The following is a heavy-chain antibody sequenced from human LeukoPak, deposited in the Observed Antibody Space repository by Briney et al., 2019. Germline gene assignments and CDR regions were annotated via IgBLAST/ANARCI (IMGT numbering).Heavy chain of an antibody. D-gene: IGHD6-19*01. J-gene: IGHJ4*02. Sequence: PGGSLRLSCAASGFTFSSYWMSWVRQAPGKGLEWVANIKQDGSEKYYVDSVKGRFTISRDNAKNSLYLQMNSLRAEDTAVYYCARDFPIYSSGWHTEFDYWGQGTLVTVSS. V-gene: IGHV3-7*01. CDR2: IKQDGSEK. CDR1: GFTFSSYW. CDR3: ARDFPIYSSGWHTEFDY.